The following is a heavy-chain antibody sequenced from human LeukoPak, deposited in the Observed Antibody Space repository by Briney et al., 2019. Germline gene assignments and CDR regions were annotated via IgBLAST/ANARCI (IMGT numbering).Heavy chain of an antibody. Sequence: GGSLRLSCAASGFTFSSYSMNWVRQAPGEGLEWVSSISSSSSYIYYADSVRGRFTISRDNAKNSLYLQMNSLRAEDTAVYYCAREGDILTDYGMDVWGQGTTVTVSS. CDR3: AREGDILTDYGMDV. V-gene: IGHV3-21*01. D-gene: IGHD3-9*01. CDR2: ISSSSSYI. CDR1: GFTFSSYS. J-gene: IGHJ6*02.